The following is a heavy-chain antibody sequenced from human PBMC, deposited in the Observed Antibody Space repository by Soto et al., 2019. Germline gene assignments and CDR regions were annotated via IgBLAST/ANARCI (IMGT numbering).Heavy chain of an antibody. CDR1: GFTFNDYS. CDR2: ISSSSSII. CDR3: ATERSGYYLYFDY. Sequence: GGSLRLSCSASGFTFNDYSMNWVRQAPGKGLEWVAKISSSSSIIYYADSVKGRFTISRQNAKNSLYLQMNSLRDEDTAVYYCATERSGYYLYFDYWGQGALVTVSS. J-gene: IGHJ4*02. D-gene: IGHD3-3*01. V-gene: IGHV3-48*02.